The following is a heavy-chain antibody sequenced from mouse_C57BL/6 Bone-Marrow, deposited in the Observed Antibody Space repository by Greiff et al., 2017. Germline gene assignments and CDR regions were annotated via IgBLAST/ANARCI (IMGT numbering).Heavy chain of an antibody. CDR3: AVGTFAY. J-gene: IGHJ3*01. CDR1: GFTFSDYY. CDR2: INYDGSST. D-gene: IGHD1-1*01. Sequence: KLMESEGGLVQPGSSMKLSCTASGFTFSDYYMAWVRQVPEKGLEWVANINYDGSSTYYLDSLKSRFIISRDNAKNILYLQMSSLKSEDTATYYCAVGTFAYWGQGTLVTVSA. V-gene: IGHV5-16*01.